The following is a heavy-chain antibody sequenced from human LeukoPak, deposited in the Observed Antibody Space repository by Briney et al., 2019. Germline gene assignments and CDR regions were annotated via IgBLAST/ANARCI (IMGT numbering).Heavy chain of an antibody. Sequence: PGRSLRLSCAASGFTFRSYGMHWVRQAPGKGLEWVAVIWYDGSIKYYADSGKGRFTISRDNSKNTLYLQMNSLRAEDTAVYYCARGTLNLSGYTFEYCGQGTLVTVSS. CDR3: ARGTLNLSGYTFEY. J-gene: IGHJ4*02. CDR1: GFTFRSYG. V-gene: IGHV3-33*01. CDR2: IWYDGSIK. D-gene: IGHD5-12*01.